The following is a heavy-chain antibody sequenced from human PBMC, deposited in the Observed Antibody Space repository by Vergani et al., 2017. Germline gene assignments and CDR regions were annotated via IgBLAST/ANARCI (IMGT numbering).Heavy chain of an antibody. J-gene: IGHJ5*02. D-gene: IGHD3-10*01. CDR1: GYAFTSYH. CDR2: INPSGGYT. CDR3: VREGVTSMVRGVLSSTEVDP. V-gene: IGHV1-46*03. Sequence: QVHLVQSGAEVKKPGASVKVSCKASGYAFTSYHMHWVRQAPGQGLEWMGIINPSGGYTRSSQKFQGRVTMTRDTSTSTVFMELSSLRSEDTAVYYCVREGVTSMVRGVLSSTEVDPWGQGTLVIVSS.